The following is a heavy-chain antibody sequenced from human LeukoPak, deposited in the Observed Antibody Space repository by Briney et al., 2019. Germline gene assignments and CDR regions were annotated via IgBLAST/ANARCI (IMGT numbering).Heavy chain of an antibody. J-gene: IGHJ5*02. CDR2: IRYDGSNK. D-gene: IGHD3-3*01. CDR1: GFNFSSYD. CDR3: ARVVLRFLEWADINWFDP. V-gene: IGHV3-30*02. Sequence: GVTVSLSCAASGFNFSSYDMHWHRQAPGKGLEGVAYIRYDGSNKYYADSVKGRFTISRDNSKNTLYLQMNRLRAEDTAVYYCARVVLRFLEWADINWFDPWGQGSLATVSS.